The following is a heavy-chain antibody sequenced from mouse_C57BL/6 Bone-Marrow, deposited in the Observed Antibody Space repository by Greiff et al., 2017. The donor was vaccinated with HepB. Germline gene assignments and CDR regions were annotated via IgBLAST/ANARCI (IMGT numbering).Heavy chain of an antibody. D-gene: IGHD1-1*01. Sequence: VQLQQSGAELVRPGTSVKMSCKASGYTFTNYWIGWVKQRPGQGLEWIGYIYPGGGYTNYNEKFKGKATLTADKSSSTAYMQFSSLTSEDSAIYYCAREATVYGGFDYWGQGTTLTVAS. CDR1: GYTFTNYW. CDR3: AREATVYGGFDY. J-gene: IGHJ2*01. V-gene: IGHV1-63*01. CDR2: IYPGGGYT.